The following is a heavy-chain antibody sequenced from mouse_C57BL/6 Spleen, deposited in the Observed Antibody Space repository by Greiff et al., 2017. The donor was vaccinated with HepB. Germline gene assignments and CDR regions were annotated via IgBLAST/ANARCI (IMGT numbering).Heavy chain of an antibody. CDR3: ARGDGYYAMDY. V-gene: IGHV5-16*01. CDR1: GFTFSDYY. CDR2: INHDGSST. J-gene: IGHJ4*01. Sequence: DVHLVESEGGLVQPGSSMKLSCTASGFTFSDYYMAWVRQVPEKGLEWVANINHDGSSTYYLDSLKSRFIISRDNAKNILYMQMSSLKSEDTATYYCARGDGYYAMDYWGQGTSVTVSS. D-gene: IGHD2-3*01.